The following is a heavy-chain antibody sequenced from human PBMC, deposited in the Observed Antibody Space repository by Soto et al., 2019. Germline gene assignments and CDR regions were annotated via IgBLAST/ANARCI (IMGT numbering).Heavy chain of an antibody. J-gene: IGHJ4*02. V-gene: IGHV3-13*01. Sequence: EGQLVESGGGLVQPGGSLRLSCAASGFTFSSYDMHWVRQVTGKGLEWVAAIGAAGDTYYPDSVKGRFTNSRENAKNSLYPKMNSLRGEAAAVYCCASGGWGSSWYEGGSRIDYWGQGTLVTVSS. CDR3: ASGGWGSSWYEGGSRIDY. CDR2: IGAAGDT. CDR1: GFTFSSYD. D-gene: IGHD6-13*01.